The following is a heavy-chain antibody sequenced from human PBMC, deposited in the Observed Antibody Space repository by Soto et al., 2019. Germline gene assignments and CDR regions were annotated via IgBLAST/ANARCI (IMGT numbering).Heavy chain of an antibody. Sequence: QVQLVESGGGVVQPGRSLRLSCAASGFTFSSYGMHWVRQAPGKGLEWVAVISYDGSNKYYADSVKGRFTISRDNSKNTLYLQMNSLRAEDTAVYYCAKDLCSSTSCYPGIAAGDWYFDLWGRGTMVTVSS. CDR2: ISYDGSNK. D-gene: IGHD2-2*01. CDR1: GFTFSSYG. J-gene: IGHJ2*01. V-gene: IGHV3-30*18. CDR3: AKDLCSSTSCYPGIAAGDWYFDL.